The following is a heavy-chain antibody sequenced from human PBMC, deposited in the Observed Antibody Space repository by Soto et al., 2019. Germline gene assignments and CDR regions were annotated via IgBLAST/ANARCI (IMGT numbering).Heavy chain of an antibody. V-gene: IGHV3-30*18. CDR1: GFTFSSYG. J-gene: IGHJ6*02. CDR2: ISYDGSNK. D-gene: IGHD6-13*01. Sequence: QVQLVESGGGVVQPGRSLRLSCAASGFTFSSYGMHWVRQAPGKGLEWVAVISYDGSNKYYADSVKGRFTIARDNSKNTLYLQMNSLRAEDTAVYYCAKDRRDSSSWYSYYYCGMDVWGQGTTVTVSS. CDR3: AKDRRDSSSWYSYYYCGMDV.